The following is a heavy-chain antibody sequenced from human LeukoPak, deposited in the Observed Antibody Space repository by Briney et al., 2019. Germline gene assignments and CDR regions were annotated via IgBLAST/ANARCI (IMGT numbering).Heavy chain of an antibody. CDR2: IYYSGST. D-gene: IGHD2-2*01. J-gene: IGHJ4*02. CDR3: ARSVCSSTICPFDY. V-gene: IGHV4-30-4*08. CDR1: GGSISSGDYY. Sequence: PSQTLSLTCTVSGGSISSGDYYWSWIRQPPGKGLEWIGYIYYSGSTYYNPSLKSRVTISVDTSKNQFSLKLSSVTAADTAVYYCARSVCSSTICPFDYWGQGTVVTVSS.